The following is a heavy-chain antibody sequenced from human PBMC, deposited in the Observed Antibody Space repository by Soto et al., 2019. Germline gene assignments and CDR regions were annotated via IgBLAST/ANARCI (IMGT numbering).Heavy chain of an antibody. D-gene: IGHD5-12*01. Sequence: SETLSLTCTVSGFSISNGGYYWSWIRQHPGKGLEWIGYIYYSGSTYYNPSLKSRVTISVDTSKNQFSLKLSSVTAADTAVYYCARGNENLSGYDHYYYYGMDVWGQGTTVTVSS. CDR3: ARGNENLSGYDHYYYYGMDV. CDR1: GFSISNGGYY. J-gene: IGHJ6*02. V-gene: IGHV4-31*03. CDR2: IYYSGST.